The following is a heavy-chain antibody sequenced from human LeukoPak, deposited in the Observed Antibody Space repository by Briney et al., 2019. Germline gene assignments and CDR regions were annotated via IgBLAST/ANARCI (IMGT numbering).Heavy chain of an antibody. J-gene: IGHJ1*01. CDR3: ASPSGSYSAYFQH. D-gene: IGHD1-26*01. CDR1: GFAFGSYA. Sequence: GGSLRLSCAASGFAFGSYAMHWVRQAPGKGLEWVAVISYDGSNKYYADSVKGRFTISRDNSKNTLYLQMNSLRAEDTAVYYCASPSGSYSAYFQHWGQGTLVTVSS. CDR2: ISYDGSNK. V-gene: IGHV3-30-3*01.